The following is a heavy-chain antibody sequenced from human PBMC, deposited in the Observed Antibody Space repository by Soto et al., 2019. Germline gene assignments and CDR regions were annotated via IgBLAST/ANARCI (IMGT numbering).Heavy chain of an antibody. CDR3: ARDKYSGSYHVGYDAFDI. Sequence: ASETLSLTCTVSGGSISSYYWSWIRQPPGKGLEWIGYIYYSGSTNYNPSLKSRVTISVDTSKNQFSLKLSSVTAADTAVYYCARDKYSGSYHVGYDAFDIWGQGTMVTVS. CDR2: IYYSGST. D-gene: IGHD1-26*01. CDR1: GGSISSYY. J-gene: IGHJ3*02. V-gene: IGHV4-59*01.